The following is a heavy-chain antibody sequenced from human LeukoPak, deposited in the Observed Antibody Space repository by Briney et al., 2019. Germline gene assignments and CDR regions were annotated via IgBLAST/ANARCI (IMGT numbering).Heavy chain of an antibody. D-gene: IGHD2-15*01. J-gene: IGHJ4*02. CDR3: ARGSQCSGGSCHNTYDN. CDR1: GFTFNSYW. Sequence: AGGSLRLSCAASGFTFNSYWMSWVRQAPGKGLEWVANIKQDGSEQYYVDSVKGRFTISRDNAKNSLYLQMNSLRAGDTAVYYCARGSQCSGGSCHNTYDNWGQGTLVTVSS. V-gene: IGHV3-7*01. CDR2: IKQDGSEQ.